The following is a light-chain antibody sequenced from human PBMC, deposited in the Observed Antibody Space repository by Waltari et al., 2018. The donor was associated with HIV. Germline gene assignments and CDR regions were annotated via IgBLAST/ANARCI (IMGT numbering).Light chain of an antibody. J-gene: IGKJ4*01. Sequence: DIQLTQSPAILSASVGDSVTIICRASEPIRSDLAWFQQKAGKAPKRLIFAASTLRTGVPQRFSGSGSGTQFTLTVTSLQPEDFATYFCQQHNSFPITFGGGTKV. V-gene: IGKV1-9*01. CDR2: AAS. CDR1: EPIRSD. CDR3: QQHNSFPIT.